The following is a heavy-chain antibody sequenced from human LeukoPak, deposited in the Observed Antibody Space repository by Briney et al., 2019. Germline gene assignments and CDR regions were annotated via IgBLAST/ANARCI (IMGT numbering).Heavy chain of an antibody. D-gene: IGHD3-22*01. CDR3: AREGHYDSRGPDY. CDR2: PHTDGSAT. J-gene: IGHJ4*02. V-gene: IGHV3-74*01. CDR1: GFTFSSYW. Sequence: GGSLRLSCAASGFTFSSYWMSWVRQTPGKGLVWVSRPHTDGSATFYADSVKGRFTISRDNPKSTLYLQMNSLTAEDTAIYYCAREGHYDSRGPDYWGQGTLVTVSS.